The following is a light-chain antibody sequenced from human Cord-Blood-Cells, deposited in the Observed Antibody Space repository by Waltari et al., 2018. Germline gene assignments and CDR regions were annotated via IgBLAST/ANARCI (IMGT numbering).Light chain of an antibody. J-gene: IGKJ2*01. CDR1: QSVVFSSNNKNY. CDR2: WAS. V-gene: IGKV4-1*01. Sequence: DVVLTQSPVSLALSLGERATTTCMSSQSVVFSSNNKNYLVWYQQKPGQAPKLLITWASTLESGVPDRFSGRWSGTDFTLTISSLQAEDVAVYYCQQCYTFPYTFGQGTKLEIK. CDR3: QQCYTFPYT.